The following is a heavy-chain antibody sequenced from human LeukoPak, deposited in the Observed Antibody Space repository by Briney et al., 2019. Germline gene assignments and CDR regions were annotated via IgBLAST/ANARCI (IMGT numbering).Heavy chain of an antibody. CDR1: GYTFTSYY. CDR3: AREGGGYCSGGSCYSSSGLDY. J-gene: IGHJ4*02. V-gene: IGHV1-46*01. Sequence: ASVKVSCKASGYTFTSYYMHWVRQAPGQGLEWMGIINPSGGSTSYAQKFQGRVTMTRDMSTSTVYMELSSLRSEDTAVYYCAREGGGYCSGGSCYSSSGLDYWGQGTLVIISS. CDR2: INPSGGST. D-gene: IGHD2-15*01.